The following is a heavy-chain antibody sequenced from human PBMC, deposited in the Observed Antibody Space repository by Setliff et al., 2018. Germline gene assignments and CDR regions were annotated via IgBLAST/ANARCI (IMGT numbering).Heavy chain of an antibody. J-gene: IGHJ5*02. CDR2: ISSSGSTI. D-gene: IGHD3-22*01. CDR1: GFTFSSYE. V-gene: IGHV3-48*03. Sequence: GESLKISCAASGFTFSSYEMNWVRQAPGKGLEWVSYISSSGSTIYYADSVKGRFTISRDNAKNSLYLQMNSLRAKDTAVYYCARKDGYYYDSSGYYDWFDPWGQGTLVTVPQ. CDR3: ARKDGYYYDSSGYYDWFDP.